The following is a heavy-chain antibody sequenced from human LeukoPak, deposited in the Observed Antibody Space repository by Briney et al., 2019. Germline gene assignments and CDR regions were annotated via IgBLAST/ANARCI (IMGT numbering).Heavy chain of an antibody. CDR3: ASQGGYCNGGSCYSDS. Sequence: SETLSLTCTVSGGSISGDYYYWSWIRQPAGKTLEWIGRIYTSGSTDYNPSLKSRVTISLDTTKNQFSLKLTSVTAADTAVYYCASQGGYCNGGSCYSDSWGRGTLVTVSS. D-gene: IGHD2-15*01. J-gene: IGHJ4*02. CDR2: IYTSGST. CDR1: GGSISGDYYY. V-gene: IGHV4-61*02.